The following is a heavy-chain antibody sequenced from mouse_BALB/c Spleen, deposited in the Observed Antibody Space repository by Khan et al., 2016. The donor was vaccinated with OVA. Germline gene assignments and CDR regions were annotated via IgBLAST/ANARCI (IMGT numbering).Heavy chain of an antibody. CDR2: INPRSGYT. J-gene: IGHJ2*01. CDR3: ARRRTGYYFDY. CDR1: GYTFSSYT. Sequence: QVRLQQSAAELARPGASVKMSCKASGYTFSSYTMHWVKQRPGQGLEWSGYINPRSGYTECNQKFKDKTTLTADKSSSTAYMQLSSLTSEDSAVYYCARRRTGYYFDYWGQGTTLTVSS. V-gene: IGHV1-4*02.